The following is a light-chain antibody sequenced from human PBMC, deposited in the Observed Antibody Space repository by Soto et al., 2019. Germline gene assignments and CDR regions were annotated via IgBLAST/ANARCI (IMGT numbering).Light chain of an antibody. Sequence: EILLTQSPGTLSLSPGERATLSCRASQTISGNYLAWYQQKPGQAPRLLIYGASNRATGIPERFTGSGSGTDFTLTISRLETQDSAMYHCQQYVISVTFGQGTKVDIK. CDR3: QQYVISVT. CDR2: GAS. J-gene: IGKJ1*01. V-gene: IGKV3-20*01. CDR1: QTISGNY.